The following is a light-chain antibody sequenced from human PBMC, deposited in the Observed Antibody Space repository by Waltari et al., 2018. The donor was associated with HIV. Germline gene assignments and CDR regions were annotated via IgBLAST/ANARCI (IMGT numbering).Light chain of an antibody. V-gene: IGKV3-20*01. CDR2: GAS. CDR1: QSVGSNF. CDR3: QQYGSSPGT. Sequence: ELVLTQSPGTLSLSPGESATLSCRASQSVGSNFLAWYQQKPGQAPRLLIYGASSRATGIPDRFSGSGSGTDFTLTISRLEPEDIAVYFCQQYGSSPGTFGQGTKLEIK. J-gene: IGKJ2*01.